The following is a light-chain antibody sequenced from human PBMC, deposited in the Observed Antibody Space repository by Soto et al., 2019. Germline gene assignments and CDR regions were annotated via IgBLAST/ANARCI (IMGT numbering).Light chain of an antibody. Sequence: QSALTQPASVSGSPGQSITISCTGTSADIGIYNLVSWYQQHPGKAPKLMICEVNTRPSGVSDRFSGSKSGNTASLTISGLQAEDEADYYCCSYAGTVAYAFGTGTKVTVL. V-gene: IGLV2-23*02. J-gene: IGLJ1*01. CDR3: CSYAGTVAYA. CDR1: SADIGIYNL. CDR2: EVN.